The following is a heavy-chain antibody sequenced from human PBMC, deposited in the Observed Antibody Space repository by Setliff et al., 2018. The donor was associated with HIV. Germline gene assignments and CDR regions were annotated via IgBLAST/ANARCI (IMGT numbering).Heavy chain of an antibody. D-gene: IGHD3-10*01. CDR2: ISSTGITT. J-gene: IGHJ6*02. CDR1: GRSFSGYY. CDR3: ATLPSRDMDV. Sequence: LSLTCAVYGRSFSGYYWNWIRQSPGKGLEWIAYISSTGITTYYADSVKGRFTISRDNAKNSLYLQMNSLRAEDTAVYYCATLPSRDMDVWGQGTTVTVSS. V-gene: IGHV3-11*04.